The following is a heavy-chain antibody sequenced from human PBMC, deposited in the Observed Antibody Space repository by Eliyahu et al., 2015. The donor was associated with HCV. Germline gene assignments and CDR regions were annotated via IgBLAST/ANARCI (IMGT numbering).Heavy chain of an antibody. J-gene: IGHJ6*03. CDR3: AHRMTTINYYYYYMDV. V-gene: IGHV2-5*02. CDR2: IYWDDDK. D-gene: IGHD4-17*01. Sequence: QITLKESGPTLVKPTQTLTLTCTFSGFSLSTSGVGVGWIRQPPGKALEWLALIYWDDDKRYSPSLKSRLTITKDTSKNQVVLTMTNMDPVDTATYYCAHRMTTINYYYYYMDVWGKGTTVTVSS. CDR1: GFSLSTSGVG.